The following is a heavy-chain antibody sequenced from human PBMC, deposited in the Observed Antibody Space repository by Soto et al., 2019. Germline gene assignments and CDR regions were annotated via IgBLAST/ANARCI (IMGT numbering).Heavy chain of an antibody. J-gene: IGHJ4*02. CDR3: ARDDYGPDY. CDR1: GFAFYNYN. D-gene: IGHD3-10*01. V-gene: IGHV3-33*01. Sequence: QVQVVESGGGVVQPGRSLRLSCTASGFAFYNYNIHWVRQAPGKGLEWVAVIRYDGTNKDYADSVKGRFTISRDNSKSTLYLQMNSLRAEDTAVYYCARDDYGPDYWGQGTLLTVSS. CDR2: IRYDGTNK.